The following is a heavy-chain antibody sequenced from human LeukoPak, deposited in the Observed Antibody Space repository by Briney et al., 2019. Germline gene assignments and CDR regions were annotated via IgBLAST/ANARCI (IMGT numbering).Heavy chain of an antibody. V-gene: IGHV4-38-2*02. CDR1: DYSISSGYY. CDR2: IYHSGST. J-gene: IGHJ4*02. CDR3: ARVGGRGGSYPDY. Sequence: SETLSLTCTVSDYSISSGYYWGWIRQPRGKGLEWIGSIYHSGSTYYNPPLKSRVTISVDTSKNQFSPTLSSVTAADTAVYYCARVGGRGGSYPDYWGQGTLVTVSS. D-gene: IGHD1-26*01.